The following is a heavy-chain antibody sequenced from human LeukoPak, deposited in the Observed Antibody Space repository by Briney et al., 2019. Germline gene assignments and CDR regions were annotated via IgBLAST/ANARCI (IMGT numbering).Heavy chain of an antibody. J-gene: IGHJ3*01. V-gene: IGHV3-64*01. D-gene: IGHD2-15*01. CDR1: GLTFSSYA. CDR2: ISTNGGGT. Sequence: GGSLRLSCAGSGLTFSSYAMYWVRQAPGKGLEYVSFISTNGGGTDYANSVKGRFTISRDNSQNTLFLQMGSLRPEDTAVYYCARARGAYSYEAFDLWGQGTMVAVSS. CDR3: ARARGAYSYEAFDL.